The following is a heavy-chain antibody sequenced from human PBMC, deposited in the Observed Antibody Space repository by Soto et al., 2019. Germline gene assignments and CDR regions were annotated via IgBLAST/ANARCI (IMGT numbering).Heavy chain of an antibody. D-gene: IGHD3-9*01. CDR1: GFSFSNSA. J-gene: IGHJ4*02. CDR2: FSGSGDIT. V-gene: IGHV3-23*01. CDR3: AKVPQWVLRYHDWFFDY. Sequence: DVQLLESGGGLVQPGGSLRLSCAVSGFSFSNSAMTWVRQSPGKGLEVVSGFSGSGDITYNTDSVKGRFAISRDTSKNVVYLQMRSLRAEDTSVYYCAKVPQWVLRYHDWFFDYWGQGTLVTVSS.